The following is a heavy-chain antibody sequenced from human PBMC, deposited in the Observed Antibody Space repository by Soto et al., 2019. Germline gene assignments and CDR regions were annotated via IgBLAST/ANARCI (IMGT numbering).Heavy chain of an antibody. Sequence: QVQLVESGGGVVQPGRSLRLSCAASGFTFSSYAMHWVRQAPGKGLEWVAVISYDGSNKYYADSVKGRFTISRDNSKNTLYLRMNSLRAEDTAVYYCARDGRGAFDIWGQGTMVTVSS. V-gene: IGHV3-30-3*01. CDR3: ARDGRGAFDI. CDR2: ISYDGSNK. J-gene: IGHJ3*02. CDR1: GFTFSSYA.